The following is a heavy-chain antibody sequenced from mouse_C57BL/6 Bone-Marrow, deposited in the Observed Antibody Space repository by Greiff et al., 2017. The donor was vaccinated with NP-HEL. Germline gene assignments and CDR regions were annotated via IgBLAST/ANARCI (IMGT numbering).Heavy chain of an antibody. CDR1: GFSLTSYG. D-gene: IGHD2-3*01. J-gene: IGHJ1*03. Sequence: VQLQQSGPGLVQPSQSLSITCTVSGFSLTSYGVHWVRQSPGKGLEWLGELWRGNSTDYNADFMYRLSITKDNTKSQVFFKMNSLQADDTSIYYCAKRWLLLWYFDVWGTGTTVTVSS. V-gene: IGHV2-5*01. CDR2: LWRGNST. CDR3: AKRWLLLWYFDV.